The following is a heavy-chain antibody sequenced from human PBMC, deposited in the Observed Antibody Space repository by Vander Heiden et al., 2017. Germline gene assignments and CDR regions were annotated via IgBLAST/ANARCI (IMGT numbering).Heavy chain of an antibody. CDR3: ARPGSTTGWYYFDS. V-gene: IGHV4-39*01. D-gene: IGHD6-19*01. Sequence: LQLPESGPGLVKPSETLSLTCTVPAESISRDPYFSAWIRQPPAKGLEWIGSISYTGTTYYNTSLKSRVAISTDTSKNQLSLKMRSVTAADTAVYFCARPGSTTGWYYFDSWGQGTLVTVSS. CDR2: ISYTGTT. J-gene: IGHJ4*02. CDR1: AESISRDPYF.